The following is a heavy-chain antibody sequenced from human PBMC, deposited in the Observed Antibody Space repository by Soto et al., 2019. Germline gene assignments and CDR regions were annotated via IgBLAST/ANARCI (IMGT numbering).Heavy chain of an antibody. V-gene: IGHV4-61*01. J-gene: IGHJ5*02. CDR3: AREALGSHRFDP. Sequence: SETLSLTCTVSGGSVSSGSYYWSWIRQPPGKGLEWIGYIYYSGSTNYNPSLKSRVTISVDTSKNQFSLKLSSVTAADTAVYYCAREALGSHRFDPWGKGTLVTVSS. D-gene: IGHD3-16*01. CDR1: GGSVSSGSYY. CDR2: IYYSGST.